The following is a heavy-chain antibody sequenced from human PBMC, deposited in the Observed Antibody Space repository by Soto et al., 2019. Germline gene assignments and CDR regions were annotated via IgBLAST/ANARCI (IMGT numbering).Heavy chain of an antibody. V-gene: IGHV6-1*01. Sequence: QLQQSGPGLVKPSQTLSLTCAISGDTVSSNSATWNWIRQSPSRGLEWLGRTYYRSQWYSDYALSVKSRITINPDTTKNQSSLHLNSVTPEDTAVYYCARHEQREADPFDYWGQGTLVTVSS. CDR3: ARHEQREADPFDY. CDR1: GDTVSSNSAT. J-gene: IGHJ4*02. D-gene: IGHD6-19*01. CDR2: TYYRSQWYS.